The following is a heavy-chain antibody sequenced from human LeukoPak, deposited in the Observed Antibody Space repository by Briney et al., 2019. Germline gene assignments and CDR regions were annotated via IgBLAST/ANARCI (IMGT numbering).Heavy chain of an antibody. J-gene: IGHJ4*02. CDR3: ARVGYSSSIDY. CDR1: GGSFSGYY. CDR2: INHSGST. D-gene: IGHD6-6*01. Sequence: SETLSLTCAVYGGSFSGYYWSWFRQPPGKGLEWIGEINHSGSTNYNPSLKSRVTISVDTSKNQFSLKLSSVTAADTAVYYCARVGYSSSIDYWGQGTLVTVSS. V-gene: IGHV4-34*01.